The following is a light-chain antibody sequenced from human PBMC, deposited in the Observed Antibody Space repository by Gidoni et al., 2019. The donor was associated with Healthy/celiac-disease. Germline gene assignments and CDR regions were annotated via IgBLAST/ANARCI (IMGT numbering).Light chain of an antibody. Sequence: QSVLTQPPSVSAAPGQKVTISCSGSSSNIGNNYVSWYQQLPGTALKLLIYDNNKRPSGIPDRFSGSKSGTSATLGITGLQTGDEADYYCGTWDSSSVVFGGGTKLTVL. CDR3: GTWDSSSVV. V-gene: IGLV1-51*01. CDR2: DNN. J-gene: IGLJ2*01. CDR1: SSNIGNNY.